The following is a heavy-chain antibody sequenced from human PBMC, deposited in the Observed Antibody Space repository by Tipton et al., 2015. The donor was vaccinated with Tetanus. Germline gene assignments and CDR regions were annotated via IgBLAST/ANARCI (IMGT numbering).Heavy chain of an antibody. CDR2: IFHSGST. V-gene: IGHV4-59*01. CDR1: GGSMSNDY. CDR3: ARGRGRGAFDL. Sequence: TLSLTCTVSGGSMSNDYWSWIRQPPGKGLEWIAYIFHSGSTNYSPSLKSRVAISMDTSKNQISLKLSSVTAADTAVYYCARGRGRGAFDLWGQGTMVTVSS. D-gene: IGHD2-15*01. J-gene: IGHJ3*01.